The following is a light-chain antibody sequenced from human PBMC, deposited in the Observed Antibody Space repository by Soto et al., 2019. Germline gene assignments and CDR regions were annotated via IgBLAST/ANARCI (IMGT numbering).Light chain of an antibody. CDR2: AAS. Sequence: DIQMTQSPATLSGCVGDRVTIGCRASQTISSLLAWYQQKPGKAPKLLIYAASSFQSGVPSRFSGSGSGTVFTLTISSLQPEDFATYYCQKSYSALINFGQGTRLEIK. CDR3: QKSYSALIN. J-gene: IGKJ5*01. CDR1: QTISSL. V-gene: IGKV1-39*01.